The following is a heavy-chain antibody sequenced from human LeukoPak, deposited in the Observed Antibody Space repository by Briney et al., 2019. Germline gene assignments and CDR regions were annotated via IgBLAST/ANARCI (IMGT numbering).Heavy chain of an antibody. V-gene: IGHV1-2*02. CDR1: GYTFTGYY. D-gene: IGHD3-9*01. CDR2: INPNSGGT. J-gene: IGHJ4*02. Sequence: ASVKVSCKASGYTFTGYYMHWVRQAPGQGLEWMGWINPNSGGTNYAQKFQGRVTMTRDTSISTAYMELSRLRSDDTAVYYCARDQNYDILSGINDYWGQGTLVTVSS. CDR3: ARDQNYDILSGINDY.